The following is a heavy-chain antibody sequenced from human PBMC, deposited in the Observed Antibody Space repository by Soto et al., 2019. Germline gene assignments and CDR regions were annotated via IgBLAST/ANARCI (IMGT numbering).Heavy chain of an antibody. CDR3: ARGPPRYYDFWSGRNDAFDI. D-gene: IGHD3-3*01. Sequence: ASVKVSCKASGYTFTSYGISWVRQAPGQGLEWMGWISAYNGNTNYAQKLQGRVTMTTDTSTSTAYMELRSLRSDDTAVYYCARGPPRYYDFWSGRNDAFDIWGQGTMVTVSS. CDR1: GYTFTSYG. V-gene: IGHV1-18*01. CDR2: ISAYNGNT. J-gene: IGHJ3*02.